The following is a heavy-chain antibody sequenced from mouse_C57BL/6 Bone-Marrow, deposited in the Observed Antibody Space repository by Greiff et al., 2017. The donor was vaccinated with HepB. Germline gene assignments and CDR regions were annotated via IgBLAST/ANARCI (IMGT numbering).Heavy chain of an antibody. CDR2: ISDGGSYT. V-gene: IGHV5-4*03. D-gene: IGHD1-1*01. CDR3: ARGHTTVPYFGY. Sequence: EVNVVESGGGLVKPGGSLKLSCAASGFTFSSYAMSWVRQTPEKRLEWVATISDGGSYTYYPDNVKGRFTISRDNATNNLYLQMSHLKSEDTAMYYCARGHTTVPYFGYWGQGTTLTVSS. J-gene: IGHJ2*01. CDR1: GFTFSSYA.